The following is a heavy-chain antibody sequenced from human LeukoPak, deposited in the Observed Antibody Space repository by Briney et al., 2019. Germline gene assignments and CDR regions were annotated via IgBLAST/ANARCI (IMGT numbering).Heavy chain of an antibody. CDR3: AREGGSDAFDI. CDR2: IIPIFGTA. D-gene: IGHD3-16*01. Sequence: SVKVSCKASGGTFSSYAISWVRQAPGQGLEWMGGIIPIFGTANYAQKFRGTITITADKSTNIACMELSSLRSDDTAVYYCAREGGSDAFDIWGQGTMVTVST. CDR1: GGTFSSYA. V-gene: IGHV1-69*06. J-gene: IGHJ3*02.